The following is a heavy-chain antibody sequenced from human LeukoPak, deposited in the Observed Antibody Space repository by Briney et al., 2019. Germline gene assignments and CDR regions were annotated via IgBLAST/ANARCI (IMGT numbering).Heavy chain of an antibody. CDR1: GGSISSSNW. J-gene: IGHJ4*02. CDR2: IYHSGST. D-gene: IGHD2-21*01. CDR3: ARHRIIPFGG. V-gene: IGHV4-4*02. Sequence: SGTLSLTCPVSGGSISSSNWWSWVRQPPGKGLEWIGEIYHSGSTNYNPSPNSRVTISVDTSKNQFSLKLSSVTAADTAVYYCARHRIIPFGGWGQGTMVTASS.